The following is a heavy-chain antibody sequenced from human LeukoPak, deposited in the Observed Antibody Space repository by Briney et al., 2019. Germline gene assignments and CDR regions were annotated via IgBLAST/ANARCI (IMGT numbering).Heavy chain of an antibody. J-gene: IGHJ4*02. CDR3: AREDSYYYGSGSYPFDY. CDR2: INPSGGST. V-gene: IGHV1-46*01. CDR1: GYAFTSYY. D-gene: IGHD3-10*01. Sequence: ASVKVSCKASGYAFTSYYMHWVRQAPGQGLEWMGIINPSGGSTSYAQKFQGRVTMTRDTSTSTVYTELSSLRSEDTAVYYCAREDSYYYGSGSYPFDYWGQGTLVTVSS.